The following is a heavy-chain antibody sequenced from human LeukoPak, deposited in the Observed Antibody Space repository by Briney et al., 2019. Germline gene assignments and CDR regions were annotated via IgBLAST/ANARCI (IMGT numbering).Heavy chain of an antibody. V-gene: IGHV3-11*04. Sequence: PGGSLRLSCAASGFTFSDHYMSWIRQAPGKGLEWVSYISQTGTTISYADSVKGRFTLSRDNARNSLYLQMNSLRAEDTAVYYCARSSIAVAGQPDYWGQGTLVTVSS. CDR3: ARSSIAVAGQPDY. D-gene: IGHD6-19*01. J-gene: IGHJ4*02. CDR1: GFTFSDHY. CDR2: ISQTGTTI.